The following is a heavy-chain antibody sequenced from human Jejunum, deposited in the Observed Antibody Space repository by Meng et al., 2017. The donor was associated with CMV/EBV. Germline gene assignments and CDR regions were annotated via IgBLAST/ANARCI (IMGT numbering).Heavy chain of an antibody. V-gene: IGHV3-48*03. Sequence: ASGFTLTTYEMNWVRQAPGQGLEWISYIGGGETTYYADSVKGRFTISRDSAKNSLYLQMNSVRAGDTAVYYCAPDVPQPLAQIDYWGQGTLVTVSS. J-gene: IGHJ4*02. CDR3: APDVPQPLAQIDY. CDR1: GFTLTTYE. D-gene: IGHD2-2*01. CDR2: IGGGETT.